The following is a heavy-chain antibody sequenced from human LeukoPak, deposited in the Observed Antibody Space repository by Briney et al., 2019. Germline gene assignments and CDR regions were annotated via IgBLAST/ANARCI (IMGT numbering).Heavy chain of an antibody. J-gene: IGHJ1*01. CDR1: GGSISSYY. CDR2: IYTSGST. V-gene: IGHV4-4*07. Sequence: PSETLSLTCTVSGGSISSYYWSWIRQPAGKGLEWIGRIYTSGSTNYNPSLKSRVTMSVDTSKNQFSLNLRSVTAADTAVYYCARHMEMTGTRGFPDWGQGTLVTVSS. D-gene: IGHD5-24*01. CDR3: ARHMEMTGTRGFPD.